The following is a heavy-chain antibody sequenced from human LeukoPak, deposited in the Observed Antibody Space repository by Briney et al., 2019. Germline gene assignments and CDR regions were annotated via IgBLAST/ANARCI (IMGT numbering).Heavy chain of an antibody. V-gene: IGHV4-34*01. Sequence: ASETLSLTCAVYGGSFSGYYWSWIRQPPGKGLEWIGEINHSGSTNYNPSLKSRVTISVDTSKNQFSLKLSSVTAADTAVYYCAGLNLGPRPFDYWGQGTLVTVSS. D-gene: IGHD1-14*01. CDR1: GGSFSGYY. CDR3: AGLNLGPRPFDY. CDR2: INHSGST. J-gene: IGHJ4*02.